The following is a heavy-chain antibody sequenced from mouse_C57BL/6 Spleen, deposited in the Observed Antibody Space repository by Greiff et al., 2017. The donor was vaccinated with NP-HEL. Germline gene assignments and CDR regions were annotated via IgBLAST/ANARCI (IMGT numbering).Heavy chain of an antibody. D-gene: IGHD2-5*01. V-gene: IGHV1-72*01. Sequence: QVQLQQPGAELVKPGASVKLSCKASGYTFTSYWMHWVKQRPGRGLEWIGRIDPNSGGTKYNEKFKSKATLTVDKPSSTAYMQLSSLTSEDSAVYDCASSGYYSKWYFDVWGTGTTVTVSS. CDR2: IDPNSGGT. CDR1: GYTFTSYW. CDR3: ASSGYYSKWYFDV. J-gene: IGHJ1*03.